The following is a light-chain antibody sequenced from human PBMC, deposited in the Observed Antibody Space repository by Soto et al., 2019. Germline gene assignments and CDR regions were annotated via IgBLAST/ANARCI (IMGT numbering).Light chain of an antibody. CDR3: QQYDSLPRT. J-gene: IGKJ1*01. CDR2: AAS. V-gene: IGKV1-17*01. Sequence: IRMTPSPSSLSASVGDRVTITCRASQGIRNELSWFQQRPGNAPTLLISAASRLQSGVPSRFSGSGSGTDFTFTISSLQPEDIATYYCQQYDSLPRTFGQGTKVDIK. CDR1: QGIRNE.